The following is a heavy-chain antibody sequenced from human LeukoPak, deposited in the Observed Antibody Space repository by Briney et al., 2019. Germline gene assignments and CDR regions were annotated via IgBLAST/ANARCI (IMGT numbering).Heavy chain of an antibody. CDR1: GGSISSYY. Sequence: SETLSLTCTVSGGSISSYYWSWIRQPPGKGLEWIGYMYYTGSTSYNPSLKSRVTISVDTSKSQFSLKLTSVTAADTAVNYCASEIIAAAGVDYWGQGALVTVSS. CDR2: MYYTGST. CDR3: ASEIIAAAGVDY. D-gene: IGHD6-13*01. V-gene: IGHV4-59*01. J-gene: IGHJ4*02.